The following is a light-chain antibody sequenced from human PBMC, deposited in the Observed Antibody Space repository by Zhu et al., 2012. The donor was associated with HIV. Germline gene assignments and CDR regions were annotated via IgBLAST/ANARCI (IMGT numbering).Light chain of an antibody. CDR1: QSISSSY. CDR3: QQYGSSLLT. J-gene: IGKJ4*01. V-gene: IGKV3-20*01. CDR2: GCI. Sequence: EIVLTQSPGTLSLSPGERATLSCRASQSISSSYLAWYQQKAGQAPRLLIYGCIQHGPLASPDRFSASGSGTDFTLTISRLEPEDFALYYCQQYGSSLLTFGGGTKVEIK.